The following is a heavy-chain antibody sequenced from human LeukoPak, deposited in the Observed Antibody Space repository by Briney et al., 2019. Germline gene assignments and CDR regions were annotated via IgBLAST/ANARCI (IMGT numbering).Heavy chain of an antibody. J-gene: IGHJ6*03. Sequence: PSETLSVTCTVSGGSISSYYWSWIRQPAGKGLEWIGRIYTSGSTNYNPSLKSRVTISVDKSKNQFSLKLSSVTAADTAVYYCARVLPAASYYYYMDVWGKGTTVTVSS. D-gene: IGHD2-2*01. CDR3: ARVLPAASYYYYMDV. V-gene: IGHV4-4*07. CDR1: GGSISSYY. CDR2: IYTSGST.